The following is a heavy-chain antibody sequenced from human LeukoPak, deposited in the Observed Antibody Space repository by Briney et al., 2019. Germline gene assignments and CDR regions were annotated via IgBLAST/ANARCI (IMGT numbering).Heavy chain of an antibody. CDR2: IWYDGSNK. J-gene: IGHJ6*02. CDR3: ARGPRQWLDYYYYYGMDA. V-gene: IGHV3-33*01. Sequence: GRSLRLSCAASGFTFSSYGMHWVRQAPGKGLEWVAVIWYDGSNKYYADSVKGRFTISRDNSKNTLYLQMNSLRAEDTAVYYCARGPRQWLDYYYYYGMDAWGQGTTVTVSS. D-gene: IGHD6-19*01. CDR1: GFTFSSYG.